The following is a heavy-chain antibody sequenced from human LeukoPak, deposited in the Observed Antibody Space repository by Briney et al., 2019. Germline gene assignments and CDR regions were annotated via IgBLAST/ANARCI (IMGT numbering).Heavy chain of an antibody. D-gene: IGHD3-10*01. V-gene: IGHV3-23*01. Sequence: HTGGSLRLSCAASGFTFSSYAMSWVRQAPGKGLEWVSAISGSGGSTYYADSVKGRFTISRDNSKNTLYLQMNSLRAEDTAVYYCAKDSGVWFGELYTNFDYWGQGTLVTVSS. CDR3: AKDSGVWFGELYTNFDY. CDR2: ISGSGGST. J-gene: IGHJ4*02. CDR1: GFTFSSYA.